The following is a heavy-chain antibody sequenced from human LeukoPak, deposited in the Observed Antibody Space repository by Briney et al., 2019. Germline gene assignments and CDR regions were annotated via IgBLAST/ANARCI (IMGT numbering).Heavy chain of an antibody. CDR1: GFTFSSYP. V-gene: IGHV3-23*01. J-gene: IGHJ4*02. CDR2: ISGSGSNT. Sequence: PGGSLRLSCVASGFTFSSYPMSWVRQAPGKGLEWVSAISGSGSNTYYADSVKGRFTISRDNSKNTLYLQMNNLRAEDTAVYYCAKGGCRGTCNPLAYWGQGALVTVSP. CDR3: AKGGCRGTCNPLAY. D-gene: IGHD2-15*01.